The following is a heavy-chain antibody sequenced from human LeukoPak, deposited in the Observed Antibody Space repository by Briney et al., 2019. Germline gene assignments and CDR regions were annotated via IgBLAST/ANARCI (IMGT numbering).Heavy chain of an antibody. J-gene: IGHJ6*03. V-gene: IGHV3-23*01. CDR2: IGGGGRDT. D-gene: IGHD4/OR15-4a*01. CDR1: GFTFSTYA. CDR3: AKNRGANYYNYYMDV. Sequence: GGSLRLFCAASGFTFSTYAMGWVRQAPGKGLEWLSTIGGGGRDTFYADSVKGRFTVSRDNSKNTLYLQMSSLKAEDTAVYFCAKNRGANYYNYYMDVWGKGTTVTVSS.